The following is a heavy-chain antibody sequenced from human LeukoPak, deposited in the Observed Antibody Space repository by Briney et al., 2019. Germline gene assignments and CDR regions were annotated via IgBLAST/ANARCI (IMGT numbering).Heavy chain of an antibody. D-gene: IGHD3-22*01. CDR2: VIHSDFNKANGDIT. V-gene: IGHV4-59*01. CDR3: VRASVDSGGFFAG. J-gene: IGHJ3*01. CDR1: GASISKDY. Sequence: PSETLSLTCTVSGASISKDYWAWIRQPPGKGLEWSGYVIHSDFNKANGDITNYNPSLESLVTTSRDTPKNQFSMTLSSMTAAATATYYCVRASVDSGGFFAGWGQGTVVTAPS.